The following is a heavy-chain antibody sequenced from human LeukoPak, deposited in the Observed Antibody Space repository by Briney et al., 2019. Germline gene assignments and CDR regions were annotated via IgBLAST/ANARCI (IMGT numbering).Heavy chain of an antibody. CDR2: ISGSGDNT. Sequence: GGSLRLSCGASGFTFSSCAMTWVRQAPGKGLEWVSAISGSGDNTYYADSVKGRFTISRDNSKTTLNLQMNSLRAEDTAVYYCAKGIGLAVAGLHYWGQGTLVTDSS. CDR3: AKGIGLAVAGLHY. V-gene: IGHV3-23*01. D-gene: IGHD6-19*01. J-gene: IGHJ4*02. CDR1: GFTFSSCA.